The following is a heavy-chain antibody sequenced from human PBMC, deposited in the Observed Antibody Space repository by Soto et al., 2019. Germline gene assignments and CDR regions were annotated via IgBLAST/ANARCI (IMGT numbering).Heavy chain of an antibody. CDR3: AKGSRMWTPDY. CDR1: GYSFTDYA. D-gene: IGHD2-21*01. V-gene: IGHV1-3*01. J-gene: IGHJ4*02. Sequence: QVQLVQSGAEVKNPGASVRISCKTSGYSFTDYAILWMRQAPGQALEWLGWIAAGNGNTGFSQKFQGRVTVTRDTSATTAYMELTSLRSEDTAVYYCAKGSRMWTPDYCGQWTLVTVSS. CDR2: IAAGNGNT.